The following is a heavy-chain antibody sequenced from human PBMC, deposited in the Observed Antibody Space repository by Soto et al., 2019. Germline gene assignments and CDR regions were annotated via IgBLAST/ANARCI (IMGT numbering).Heavy chain of an antibody. Sequence: GGSLRLSCAASGFTFSSYAMHWVRQAPGKGLEWVAVISYDGSNKYYADSVKGRFTISRDNSKNTLYLQMNSLRAEDTAVYYCARDGRERFLEWLIGYWGQGTLVTVSS. J-gene: IGHJ4*02. CDR3: ARDGRERFLEWLIGY. D-gene: IGHD3-3*01. CDR2: ISYDGSNK. CDR1: GFTFSSYA. V-gene: IGHV3-30-3*01.